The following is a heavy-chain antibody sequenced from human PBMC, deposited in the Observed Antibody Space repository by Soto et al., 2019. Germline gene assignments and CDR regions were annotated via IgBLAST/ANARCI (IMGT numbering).Heavy chain of an antibody. V-gene: IGHV1-18*04. CDR3: ARSGSGAAYYYHGLDV. CDR2: ISTYNGNT. Sequence: QVQLVQSGAEVKKPGASVKVSCKASGYTFTSYGFSWVRQAPGQGLEWMGWISTYNGNTNYAQKLQGRVTMITDTSTSTAYMELRSLRSDDTAVYYCARSGSGAAYYYHGLDVWGQGTTVTVSS. D-gene: IGHD6-25*01. J-gene: IGHJ6*02. CDR1: GYTFTSYG.